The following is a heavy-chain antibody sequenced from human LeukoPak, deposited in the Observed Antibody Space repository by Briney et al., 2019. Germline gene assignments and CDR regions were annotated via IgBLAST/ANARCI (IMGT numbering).Heavy chain of an antibody. CDR2: INPNSGGT. CDR3: ARDLPRIAARAFDY. D-gene: IGHD6-6*01. J-gene: IGHJ4*02. V-gene: IGHV1-2*02. CDR1: GYTFTGYY. Sequence: GASVKVSCKASGYTFTGYYMHWVRQAPGQGLEWMGWINPNSGGTNYAQKFQGRVTMTRDTSISTAYMELSRLRSDDTAVYYCARDLPRIAARAFDYWGQGTLVTVSS.